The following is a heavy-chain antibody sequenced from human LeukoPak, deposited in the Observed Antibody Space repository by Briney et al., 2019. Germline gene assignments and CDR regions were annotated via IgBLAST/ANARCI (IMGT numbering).Heavy chain of an antibody. Sequence: PGASLRLSCTASGLTFSNYWMSWIRQAPGQGLEWVANIKEDGSDKYYVESVKGRFTISRDTAKNSLFLQMDSLRAEDTAVYYCAAFSGGHHKEFDYWGQGTLVTVSS. D-gene: IGHD1-14*01. CDR2: IKEDGSDK. CDR3: AAFSGGHHKEFDY. CDR1: GLTFSNYW. V-gene: IGHV3-7*02. J-gene: IGHJ4*02.